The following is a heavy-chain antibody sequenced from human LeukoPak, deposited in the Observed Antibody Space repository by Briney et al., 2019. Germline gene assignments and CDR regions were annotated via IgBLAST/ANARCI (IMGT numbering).Heavy chain of an antibody. D-gene: IGHD3-16*01. CDR1: GFTFSSYG. Sequence: SGGSLRLSCAASGFTFSSYGMSWVRQAPGKGLEWVSAISGSGGSTYYADSVKGRFTISRDNSKNTLDLQMNSLRAEDTAVYYCAKEEMITFDYWGQGTLVTVSS. V-gene: IGHV3-23*01. J-gene: IGHJ4*02. CDR3: AKEEMITFDY. CDR2: ISGSGGST.